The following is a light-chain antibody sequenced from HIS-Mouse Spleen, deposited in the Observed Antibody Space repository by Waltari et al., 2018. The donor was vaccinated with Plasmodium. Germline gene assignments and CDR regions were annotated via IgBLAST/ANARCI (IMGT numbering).Light chain of an antibody. CDR1: QLGDNY. J-gene: IGLJ3*02. CDR3: QAWDSSTWV. Sequence: SYELTQPPSVSVSPGPTASITCPRHQLGDNYACWYQQKPGQSPVLVSYQDSKRPSVIPERFSGSNSGNTATLTISGTQAMDEADYYCQAWDSSTWVFGGGTKLTVL. CDR2: QDS. V-gene: IGLV3-1*01.